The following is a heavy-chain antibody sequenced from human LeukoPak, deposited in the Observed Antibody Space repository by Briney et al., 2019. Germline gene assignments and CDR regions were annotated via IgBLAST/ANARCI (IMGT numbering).Heavy chain of an antibody. V-gene: IGHV4-34*01. CDR2: INHSGST. Sequence: SETLPLTCAVYGGSFSGYYWSWIRQPPGKGLEWIGEINHSGSTNYNPSLKSRVTISVDTSKNQFSLKLSSVTAADTAVYYCARSMQLVLNGGGTWFDPWGQGTLVTVSS. D-gene: IGHD6-6*01. J-gene: IGHJ5*02. CDR1: GGSFSGYY. CDR3: ARSMQLVLNGGGTWFDP.